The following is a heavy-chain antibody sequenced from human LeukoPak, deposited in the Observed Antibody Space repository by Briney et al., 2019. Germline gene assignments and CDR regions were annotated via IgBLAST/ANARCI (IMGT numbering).Heavy chain of an antibody. Sequence: PGGSLRLSCAASGFTFSSYAMSWVRQAPGKGLEWVSLINDSGGNTYYAVSVKGRFTISRDNSKNTLFLQMSSLRAEDTAVYYCAKTSAGIRGGYFDYWGQGTLVTVSS. CDR2: INDSGGNT. V-gene: IGHV3-23*01. CDR1: GFTFSSYA. CDR3: AKTSAGIRGGYFDY. D-gene: IGHD3-10*01. J-gene: IGHJ4*02.